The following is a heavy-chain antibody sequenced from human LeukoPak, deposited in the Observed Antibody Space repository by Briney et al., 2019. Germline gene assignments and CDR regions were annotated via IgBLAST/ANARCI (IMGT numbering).Heavy chain of an antibody. Sequence: GGSLRLSCAASGFTFSSYAMHWVRQAPGKGLEYVSAISSNGGSTSYANSVKGRFTISRDNGKNSLYLQMNSLRVEDTAVYYCARDSRGSSWFFDYWGQGALVTVSS. CDR3: ARDSRGSSWFFDY. D-gene: IGHD6-13*01. CDR2: ISSNGGST. CDR1: GFTFSSYA. J-gene: IGHJ4*02. V-gene: IGHV3-64*01.